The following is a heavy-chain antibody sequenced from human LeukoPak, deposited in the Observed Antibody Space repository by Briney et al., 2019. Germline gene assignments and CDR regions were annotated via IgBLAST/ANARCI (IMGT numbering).Heavy chain of an antibody. V-gene: IGHV3-23*01. CDR2: ISGSGGNT. J-gene: IGHJ6*03. Sequence: AGGSLRLSCAASGFTFGTNAMTWVRQAPGKGLEWVSGISGSGGNTYYADSVKGRFTISRDNSKTTLSLQMNSLRAEDTAVYYCARVGDSSSSLGIDYYYYYMDVWGKGTTVTVSS. CDR1: GFTFGTNA. CDR3: ARVGDSSSSLGIDYYYYYMDV. D-gene: IGHD6-6*01.